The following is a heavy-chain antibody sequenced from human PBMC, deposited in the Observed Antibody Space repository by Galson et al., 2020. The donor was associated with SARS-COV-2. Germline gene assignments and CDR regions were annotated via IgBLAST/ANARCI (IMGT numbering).Heavy chain of an antibody. CDR3: AGTRSYYYDSSGYYSPVVSYHDAFDI. D-gene: IGHD3-22*01. J-gene: IGHJ3*02. Sequence: GGSLRLSCAASGFTFSSYAMHWVRQAPGKGLEWVAVISYDGSNKYYADSVKGRFTISRDNSKNTLYLQMNSLRAEDTAVYYCAGTRSYYYDSSGYYSPVVSYHDAFDIWGQGTMVTVSS. CDR2: ISYDGSNK. V-gene: IGHV3-30-3*01. CDR1: GFTFSSYA.